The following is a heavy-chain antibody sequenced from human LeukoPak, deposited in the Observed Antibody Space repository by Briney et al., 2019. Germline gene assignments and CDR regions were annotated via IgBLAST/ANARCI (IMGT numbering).Heavy chain of an antibody. D-gene: IGHD2-2*01. CDR3: TRLGYEAI. CDR2: ITSDGSST. Sequence: PGGSLRLSCAASGFTFSSYTMTWVRQAPGKGLVWVSRITSDGSSTIYADSVKGRFTISRDNAKNTLYLQMNSLRAEDTAVYYCTRLGYEAIWGQGTLVTVSS. V-gene: IGHV3-74*01. CDR1: GFTFSSYT. J-gene: IGHJ4*02.